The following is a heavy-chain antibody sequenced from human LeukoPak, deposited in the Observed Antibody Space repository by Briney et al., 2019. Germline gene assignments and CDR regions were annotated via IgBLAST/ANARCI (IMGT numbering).Heavy chain of an antibody. J-gene: IGHJ4*02. CDR1: GFTFSSHW. Sequence: GGSLRLSCAASGFTFSSHWMHWVRQVPGKGLVWVSRIKSDGSSTSYADSVKGRFTISRDNAKNTLYLQMNSLRAEDTAVYYCARDPAAVAGQSFDYWGQGTLVTVSS. CDR3: ARDPAAVAGQSFDY. CDR2: IKSDGSST. V-gene: IGHV3-74*01. D-gene: IGHD6-19*01.